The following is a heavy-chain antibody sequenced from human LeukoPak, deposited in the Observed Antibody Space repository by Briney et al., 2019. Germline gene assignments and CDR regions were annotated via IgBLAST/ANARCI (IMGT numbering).Heavy chain of an antibody. V-gene: IGHV1-2*02. Sequence: ASVKVSCKPSGYTFTDYYLHWVRQAPGQGLEWMGWIDPNTGRTNYAQKFQGRVTMTRDTSVSTAYMDLSRLGSDDTAVYYCARTPVTVIRGVIEDGMDVWGQGTTVTVSS. CDR3: ARTPVTVIRGVIEDGMDV. CDR1: GYTFTDYY. D-gene: IGHD3-10*01. CDR2: IDPNTGRT. J-gene: IGHJ6*02.